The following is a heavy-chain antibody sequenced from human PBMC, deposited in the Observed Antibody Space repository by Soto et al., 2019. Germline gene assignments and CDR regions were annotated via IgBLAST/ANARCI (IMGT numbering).Heavy chain of an antibody. CDR2: IYSSGST. J-gene: IGHJ4*02. CDR3: ATRDTVTTYYFDN. D-gene: IGHD4-17*01. CDR1: GDSISRETAY. V-gene: IGHV4-39*01. Sequence: SETLSLTCTVCGDSISRETAYWGWIRQPPGKGLEWIVSIYSSGSTYYNPSLKNRVTISVVTSKRQVSLKLSSVTAADTAVYCCATRDTVTTYYFDNSGRGTPVTVS.